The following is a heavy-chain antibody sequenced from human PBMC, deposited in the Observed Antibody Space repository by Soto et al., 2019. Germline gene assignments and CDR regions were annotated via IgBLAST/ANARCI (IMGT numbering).Heavy chain of an antibody. V-gene: IGHV3-74*01. CDR3: VRDRGHPDSFDI. J-gene: IGHJ3*02. Sequence: EVHLVESGGGLVQPGESLRLPRAASGFTFSPFWMHWVRQAPGKGLEWVSHMNADGSTTLYADSVKGRFTISRDNAKNTLYLHMKSLRAEDTAGYYGVRDRGHPDSFDIWGKGTMVSVSS. CDR1: GFTFSPFW. D-gene: IGHD3-10*01. CDR2: MNADGSTT.